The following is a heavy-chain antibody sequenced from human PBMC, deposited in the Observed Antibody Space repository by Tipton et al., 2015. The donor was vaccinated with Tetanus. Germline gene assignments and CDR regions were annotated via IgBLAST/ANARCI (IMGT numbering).Heavy chain of an antibody. D-gene: IGHD3-10*01. CDR1: GGSVSNGGYS. V-gene: IGHV4-30-2*01. Sequence: TLSLTCAVSGGSVSNGGYSWSWIRQPPGKGLECIGYISHSGRTYYNPSLNSRVTISLDRSKNQFSLKLTSVTAADTAVYYCARGGGNTMFRGGEFVHSYYYQGMDVWGQGTLVNVSS. CDR2: ISHSGRT. J-gene: IGHJ6*02. CDR3: ARGGGNTMFRGGEFVHSYYYQGMDV.